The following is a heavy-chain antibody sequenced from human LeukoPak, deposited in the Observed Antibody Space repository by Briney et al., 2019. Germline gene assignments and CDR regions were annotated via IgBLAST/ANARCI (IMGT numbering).Heavy chain of an antibody. Sequence: SQTLSLTCTVSGGSISSGDYYWSWIRQPPGKGLEWIGYIYYSGSTYYNPSLKSRVTISVDTSKNQFSLKLSSVTAADTAVYYCARDPGGFGELSGWGQGTLVTVSS. J-gene: IGHJ4*02. D-gene: IGHD3-10*01. CDR1: GGSISSGDYY. CDR3: ARDPGGFGELSG. CDR2: IYYSGST. V-gene: IGHV4-30-4*08.